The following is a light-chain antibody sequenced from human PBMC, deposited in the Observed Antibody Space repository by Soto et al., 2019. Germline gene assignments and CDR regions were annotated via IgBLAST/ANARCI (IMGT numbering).Light chain of an antibody. CDR3: RSYAGSSTFV. CDR2: EGS. CDR1: SSDVGSYHL. Sequence: QSVLTQPASVSGSPGQSITISCTGTSSDVGSYHLVSWYQHHPGKAPKLMIYEGSKRPSGVSNRFSGSKSGTTASLTISGLQSVDEADYICRSYAGSSTFVFGTGTKLTVL. V-gene: IGLV2-23*01. J-gene: IGLJ1*01.